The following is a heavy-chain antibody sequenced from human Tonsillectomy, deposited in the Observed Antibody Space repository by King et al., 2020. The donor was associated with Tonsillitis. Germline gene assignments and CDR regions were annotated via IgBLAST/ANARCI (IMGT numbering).Heavy chain of an antibody. CDR2: IRSSSSKI. D-gene: IGHD3-22*01. Sequence: VQLVESGGGLVKPGGSLRLSCAASGFTFSDYTMNWVRQAPGQELEWVSCIRSSSSKIYYADSVKGRFTISRDNAKNSLYLQMNSLRAEDTAVYYCARLSYDSSGYYFFDYWGQGTLVTVSS. CDR1: GFTFSDYT. J-gene: IGHJ4*02. V-gene: IGHV3-21*01. CDR3: ARLSYDSSGYYFFDY.